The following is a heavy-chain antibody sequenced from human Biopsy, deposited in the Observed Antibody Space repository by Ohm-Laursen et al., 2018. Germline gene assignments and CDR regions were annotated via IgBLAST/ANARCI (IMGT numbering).Heavy chain of an antibody. D-gene: IGHD6-6*01. CDR1: GYSFSTYD. Sequence: ASVKVSCNASGYSFSTYDVNWVRQARGQGLEWMGWMIPSSGKTGYAQRFQGRVTLTMNTSISTAYMERSGLRSEDTAVYFCARGYSRRVSIFEASIYWFDTWGQGTLVTVSS. CDR2: MIPSSGKT. J-gene: IGHJ5*02. CDR3: ARGYSRRVSIFEASIYWFDT. V-gene: IGHV1-8*01.